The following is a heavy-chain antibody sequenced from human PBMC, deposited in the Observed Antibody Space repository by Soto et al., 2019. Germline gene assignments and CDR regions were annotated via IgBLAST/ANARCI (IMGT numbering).Heavy chain of an antibody. CDR1: GFTFSSYG. D-gene: IGHD2-21*02. Sequence: QVQLVESGGGVVQPGRSLRLSCAASGFTFSSYGMHWVRQAPGKELEWVAVISYDGSNKYYADSVKGRFTISRANSKNALDLQRNSLRAADAAVYYCAKDKAPVVVTSSFDSWGQGGLVTVSS. V-gene: IGHV3-30*18. J-gene: IGHJ5*01. CDR3: AKDKAPVVVTSSFDS. CDR2: ISYDGSNK.